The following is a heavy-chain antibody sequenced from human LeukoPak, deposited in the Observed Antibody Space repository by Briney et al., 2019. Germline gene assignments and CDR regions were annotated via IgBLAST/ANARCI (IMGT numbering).Heavy chain of an antibody. Sequence: ASVKVSCKASGYTFTGYYMNWVRQAPRQGLEWMGRINPNSGGTNYAQKFQGRVTMTRDTSIRTAYMELSRLRSDDTAVYYCARVGDGLNDAFDIWGQGTMVTVSS. CDR1: GYTFTGYY. V-gene: IGHV1-2*06. CDR2: INPNSGGT. CDR3: ARVGDGLNDAFDI. J-gene: IGHJ3*02. D-gene: IGHD5-24*01.